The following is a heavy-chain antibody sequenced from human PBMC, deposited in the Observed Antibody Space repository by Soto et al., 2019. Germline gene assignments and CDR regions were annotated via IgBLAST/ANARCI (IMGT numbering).Heavy chain of an antibody. V-gene: IGHV4-34*01. D-gene: IGHD3-10*01. CDR1: CGSFSGYY. Sequence: SETLSLTCAVYCGSFSGYYWSWIRQPPGKGLEWIGEINHSGSTNYNPSLKSRVTISVDTSKNQFSLKLSSVTAADTAVYYCARVRNYYGSGTPDYMDVWGKGTTVTVSS. CDR2: INHSGST. CDR3: ARVRNYYGSGTPDYMDV. J-gene: IGHJ6*03.